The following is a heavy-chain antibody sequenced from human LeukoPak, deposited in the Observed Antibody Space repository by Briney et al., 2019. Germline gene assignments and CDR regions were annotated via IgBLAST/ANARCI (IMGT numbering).Heavy chain of an antibody. CDR3: ARHRVIVGRGVPPLGYFDY. CDR2: IYYTRSS. V-gene: IGHV4-39*01. Sequence: PSDTLSLTCTVSGGSISSSSYYWGWVRQPPGKGLDWIGTIYYTRSSYDKASIKSRVTISVDTSKNQLSLKGSSVTAAETAVYYCARHRVIVGRGVPPLGYFDYWGQGNLVTVSS. CDR1: GGSISSSSYY. J-gene: IGHJ4*02. D-gene: IGHD3-10*01.